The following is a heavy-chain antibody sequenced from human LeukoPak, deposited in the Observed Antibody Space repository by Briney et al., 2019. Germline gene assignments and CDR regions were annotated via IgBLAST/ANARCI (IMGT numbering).Heavy chain of an antibody. CDR2: INPNSGGT. Sequence: ASVKVSCKASGYTFTGYYMHWVRQAPGQGLEWMGWINPNSGGTNYAQKFQGWVTMTRDTSISTAYMELSRLRSDDTAVYYCARDAGRYCTNGVCYTGYYYGMDVWGQGTRSPSP. J-gene: IGHJ6*02. V-gene: IGHV1-2*04. CDR1: GYTFTGYY. CDR3: ARDAGRYCTNGVCYTGYYYGMDV. D-gene: IGHD2-8*01.